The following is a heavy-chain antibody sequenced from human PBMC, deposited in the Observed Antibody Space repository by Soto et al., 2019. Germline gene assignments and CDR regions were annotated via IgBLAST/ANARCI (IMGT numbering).Heavy chain of an antibody. D-gene: IGHD1-7*01. V-gene: IGHV1-46*01. CDR3: ASWAIGGTSAGAFDI. CDR1: GGTFTSYY. J-gene: IGHJ3*02. CDR2: INPSGGST. Sequence: ASVKVSCKASGGTFTSYYMHWVRQAPGQGLEWMGIINPSGGSTSYAQKFQGRVTMTRDTSTSTVYMELSSLRSEDTAVYYCASWAIGGTSAGAFDIWGQGTMGT.